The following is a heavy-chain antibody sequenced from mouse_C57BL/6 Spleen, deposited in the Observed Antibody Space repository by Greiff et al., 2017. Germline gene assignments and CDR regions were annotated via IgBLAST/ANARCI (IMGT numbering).Heavy chain of an antibody. D-gene: IGHD2-9*01. CDR2: FNPNNGGT. Sequence: VQLQQSGPELVKPGASVKMSCKASGYTFTDYNMHWVKQSHGKSLEWIGYFNPNNGGTSYNPKFKGKATLTVNKSSSTAYMGLRSLTSEDSAVYYCARSFYGYDEGVWCAYWGQESLVTVSA. CDR3: ARSFYGYDEGVWCAY. J-gene: IGHJ3*01. V-gene: IGHV1-22*01. CDR1: GYTFTDYN.